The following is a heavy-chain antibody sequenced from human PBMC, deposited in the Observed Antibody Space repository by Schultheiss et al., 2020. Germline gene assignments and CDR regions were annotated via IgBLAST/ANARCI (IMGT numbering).Heavy chain of an antibody. CDR1: GFTFDDYA. CDR3: AREGIAARPDYYYGMYV. D-gene: IGHD6-6*01. CDR2: ISWNSGSI. J-gene: IGHJ6*02. V-gene: IGHV3-9*01. Sequence: GGSLRLSCAASGFTFDDYAMHWVRQAPGKGLEWVSGISWNSGSIGYADSVKGRFTISRDNAKNTLYLQMNSLRAEDTAVYYCAREGIAARPDYYYGMYVWGQGTTVTVSS.